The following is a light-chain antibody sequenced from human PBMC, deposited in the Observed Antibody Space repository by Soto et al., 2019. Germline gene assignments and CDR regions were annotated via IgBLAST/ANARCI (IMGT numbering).Light chain of an antibody. Sequence: IVMTQSPATLSVSPGERATLSCRASQSVSSNLAWYQQKPGQAPRLLIYGASTRATGIPARFSGRGSGTEFTLTISSLQSEDFAVYYCQQYNNWPRIVGTFGGGTKVEI. CDR2: GAS. CDR1: QSVSSN. V-gene: IGKV3-15*01. CDR3: QQYNNWPRIVGT. J-gene: IGKJ4*01.